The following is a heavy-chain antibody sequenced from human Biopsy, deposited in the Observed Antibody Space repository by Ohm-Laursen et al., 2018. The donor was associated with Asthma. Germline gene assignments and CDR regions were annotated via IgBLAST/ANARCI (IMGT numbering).Heavy chain of an antibody. V-gene: IGHV1-69*10. Sequence: VASVKVSCKASGGMFGNYAISWVRQAPGLGLESLGGISPIFGLSNYTQRFQGRVTMTADIFTRTVYMELSGLRFDDTAIYYCARPSPNRDILCYYCHLDVWGQGTTVSVSS. CDR2: ISPIFGLS. J-gene: IGHJ6*02. CDR1: GGMFGNYA. D-gene: IGHD2-21*01. CDR3: ARPSPNRDILCYYCHLDV.